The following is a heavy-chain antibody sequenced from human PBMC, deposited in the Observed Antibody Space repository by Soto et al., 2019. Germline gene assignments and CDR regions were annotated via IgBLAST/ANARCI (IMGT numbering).Heavy chain of an antibody. CDR1: GGSISSYY. J-gene: IGHJ5*02. CDR2: IYTSGST. CDR3: ARDTGIAVYNWFDP. Sequence: QVQLQESGPGLVKPSETLSLTCTVSGGSISSYYWSWIRQPAGKGLEWIGRIYTSGSTNYNPSLKSRVIMSVDTSKNKFSLKLSSETAADTAVYYCARDTGIAVYNWFDPWGQGTLVTVSS. D-gene: IGHD6-19*01. V-gene: IGHV4-4*07.